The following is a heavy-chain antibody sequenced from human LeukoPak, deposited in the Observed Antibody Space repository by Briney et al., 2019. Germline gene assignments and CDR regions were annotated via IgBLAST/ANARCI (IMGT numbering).Heavy chain of an antibody. D-gene: IGHD6-6*01. V-gene: IGHV4-59*02. Sequence: SETLSLTCTVSGGSVSSYYWSWIRQPPGKGLEWIGYIYNSENTNYNSSLKSRVTMSVDTSKNQFSLKLSSVTAADTAVYYCARGRGAARFVTIEFDYWGQGALVTVFS. J-gene: IGHJ4*02. CDR1: GGSVSSYY. CDR3: ARGRGAARFVTIEFDY. CDR2: IYNSENT.